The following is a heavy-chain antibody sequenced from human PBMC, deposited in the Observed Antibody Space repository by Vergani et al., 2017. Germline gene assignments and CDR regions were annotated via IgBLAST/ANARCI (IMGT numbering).Heavy chain of an antibody. D-gene: IGHD3-9*01. J-gene: IGHJ6*02. CDR2: IYYSGST. CDR1: GGSITTYY. CDR3: ASQPGGYYYGMDV. Sequence: QVQLQESGPGLVKPSETLSLTCTVSGGSITTYYWSWIRQPPGKGLEWIGYIYYSGSTYYNPSLKSRVTISVDTSKNQFSLKLSSVTAADTAVYYCASQPGGYYYGMDVWGQGTTVTVSS. V-gene: IGHV4-59*06.